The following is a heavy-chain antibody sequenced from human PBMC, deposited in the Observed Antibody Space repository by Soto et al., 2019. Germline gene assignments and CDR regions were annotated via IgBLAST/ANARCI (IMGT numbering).Heavy chain of an antibody. CDR2: IYYSGST. J-gene: IGHJ5*02. D-gene: IGHD3-3*01. CDR3: AGHSRNRIDFWSGGSYWFAP. Sequence: SETLSLTCTVSGGSINSGGYYWSWIRQHPGKGLEWIGYIYYSGSTYYNPSLKSRVTISVDTSKNQFSLKLNPVTAADTAVYYCAGHSRNRIDFWSGGSYWFAPWGQGTLVTVSS. V-gene: IGHV4-31*03. CDR1: GGSINSGGYY.